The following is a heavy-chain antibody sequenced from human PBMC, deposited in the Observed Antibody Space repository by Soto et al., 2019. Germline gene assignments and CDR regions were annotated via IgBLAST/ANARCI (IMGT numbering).Heavy chain of an antibody. CDR1: GGSFSDYY. D-gene: IGHD3-10*01. J-gene: IGHJ4*02. Sequence: SVTLSLTCAVYGGSFSDYYWSWIRQAPGRGLEWIGEINHSGSTYYNTSLKSRVTISVDKSKNQFSLKLASVTAADTAAYYCSRCVVRRVIIQYTSARDYWAQETPGTVSS. CDR2: INHSGST. CDR3: SRCVVRRVIIQYTSARDY. V-gene: IGHV4-34*01.